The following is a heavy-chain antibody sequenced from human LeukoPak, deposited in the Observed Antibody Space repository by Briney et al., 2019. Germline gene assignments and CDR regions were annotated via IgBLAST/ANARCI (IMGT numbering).Heavy chain of an antibody. V-gene: IGHV4-4*07. CDR1: GGSISSYY. D-gene: IGHD5-24*01. Sequence: SETLSLTCTVSGGSISSYYWSWIRQPAGKGLEWIGRTYTSGSTNYNPSLKSRVTMSVDTSKNQFSLKLSSVTAADTAVYYCASGRDGYNYGKVTHYFDYWGQGTLVTVSS. CDR3: ASGRDGYNYGKVTHYFDY. J-gene: IGHJ4*02. CDR2: TYTSGST.